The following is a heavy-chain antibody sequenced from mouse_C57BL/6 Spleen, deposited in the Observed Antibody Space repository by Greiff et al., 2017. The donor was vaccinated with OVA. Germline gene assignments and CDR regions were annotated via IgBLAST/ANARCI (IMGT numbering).Heavy chain of an antibody. CDR1: GYAFSSSW. Sequence: QVQLKESGPELVKPGASVKISCKASGYAFSSSWMNWVKQRPGKGLEWIGRIYPGDGDTNYNGKFKGKATLTADKSSSTAYMQLSSLTSEDSAVYFCANNYGPYYYAMDYWGQGPSVTVSS. V-gene: IGHV1-82*01. J-gene: IGHJ4*01. D-gene: IGHD1-2*01. CDR2: IYPGDGDT. CDR3: ANNYGPYYYAMDY.